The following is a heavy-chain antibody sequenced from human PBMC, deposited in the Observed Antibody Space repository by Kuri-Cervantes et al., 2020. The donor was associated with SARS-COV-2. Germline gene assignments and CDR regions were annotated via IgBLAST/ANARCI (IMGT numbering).Heavy chain of an antibody. J-gene: IGHJ5*02. CDR2: INHSGST. D-gene: IGHD2-2*01. Sequence: SQTLSLTCAVYGGSFSGYYWSWIRQPPGKGLEWIGEINHSGSTNYNPSLQSRVTISVDTSKNQFSLKLSSVTAADTAVYYCARTLPRYCSSTSCGRTWFDPWGQGTLVTVSS. CDR1: GGSFSGYY. V-gene: IGHV4-34*01. CDR3: ARTLPRYCSSTSCGRTWFDP.